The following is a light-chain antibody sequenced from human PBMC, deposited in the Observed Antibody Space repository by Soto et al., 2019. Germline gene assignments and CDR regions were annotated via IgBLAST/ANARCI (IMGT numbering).Light chain of an antibody. Sequence: DIQMTQSPSTLSAFVGDRVTIACRASQNISSWSAWYQQKPGKAPKILIYKASTLESGVPARFSGSGSGTEFSLTISSRQPDDFATYYCQKYHLHSTFGHGNKVDL. CDR3: QKYHLHST. CDR2: KAS. V-gene: IGKV1-5*03. CDR1: QNISSW. J-gene: IGKJ3*01.